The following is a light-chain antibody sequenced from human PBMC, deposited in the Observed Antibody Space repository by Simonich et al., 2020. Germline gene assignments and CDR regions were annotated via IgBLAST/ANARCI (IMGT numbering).Light chain of an antibody. CDR1: SGSIARNY. V-gene: IGLV6-57*01. CDR2: EDN. CDR3: QSYDSSNRV. J-gene: IGLJ2*01. Sequence: FMLTQPHSVSESPGKTVTISCTRSSGSIARNYVQWYQPRPGRSPTTVIYEDNQRPSGVPDRFSGSIDSSSNSASLTISGLKTEDEADYYCQSYDSSNRVFGGGTKLTVL.